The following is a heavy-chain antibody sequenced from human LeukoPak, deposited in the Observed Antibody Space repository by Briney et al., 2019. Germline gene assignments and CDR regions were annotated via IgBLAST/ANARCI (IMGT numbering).Heavy chain of an antibody. D-gene: IGHD1-26*01. CDR3: AREAQVGGALQS. CDR2: IKTDGSRT. Sequence: GGSLRLSCAASGFTFSAHWMHWVRQAPGKGLVRVSRIKTDGSRTMYADFLQGRFTISRDTAKNTLFLQMNSLRAEDTAVYYCAREAQVGGALQSWGQGTLVTVSS. V-gene: IGHV3-74*03. J-gene: IGHJ5*02. CDR1: GFTFSAHW.